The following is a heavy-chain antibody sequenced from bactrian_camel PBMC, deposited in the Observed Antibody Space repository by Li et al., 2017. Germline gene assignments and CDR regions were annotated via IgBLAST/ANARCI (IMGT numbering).Heavy chain of an antibody. CDR1: GSAVSSYQ. D-gene: IGHD4*01. Sequence: HVQLVESGGGSVQPGGSLTLSCAASGSAVSSYQMGWFRQVPGKEREAVAAIDTNGETSYPDSVKGRFTISKDNAKNTLYLQMNSLKPEDTAMYYCAADRYLSDYCSGDFGFWGQGTQVTVS. CDR3: AADRYLSDYCSGDFGF. J-gene: IGHJ6*01. CDR2: IDTNGET. V-gene: IGHV3S53*01.